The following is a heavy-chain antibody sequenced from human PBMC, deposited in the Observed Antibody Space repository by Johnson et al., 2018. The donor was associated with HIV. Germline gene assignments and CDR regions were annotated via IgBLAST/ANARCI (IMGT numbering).Heavy chain of an antibody. CDR2: ISYDAKHK. D-gene: IGHD3-16*01. CDR3: ASWGALNHIGDPFDI. Sequence: QMLLVESGGGVVQPGRSLRLSCAASGFIFSSYAIHWVRQAPGKGLEWVAVISYDAKHKYYADSVKGRVTISRDNSKNTGSLQMSSLRVEDTAVYFCASWGALNHIGDPFDIWGQGTMVTVSS. CDR1: GFIFSSYA. V-gene: IGHV3-30*04. J-gene: IGHJ3*02.